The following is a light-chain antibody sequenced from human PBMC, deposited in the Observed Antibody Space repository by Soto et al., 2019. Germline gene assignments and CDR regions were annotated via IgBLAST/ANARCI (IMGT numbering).Light chain of an antibody. CDR3: CSYSSSDSDV. J-gene: IGLJ1*01. V-gene: IGLV2-14*03. CDR1: SSDVGRFNF. CDR2: DVF. Sequence: QSALTQPASVSGSPGQSITVSCIGSSSDVGRFNFVSWFQQHPDKVPKLIIYDVFNRPSGVSSRFSGSKSGNVASLTISGLQAGDEADYYCCSYSSSDSDVFGTGTKVTVL.